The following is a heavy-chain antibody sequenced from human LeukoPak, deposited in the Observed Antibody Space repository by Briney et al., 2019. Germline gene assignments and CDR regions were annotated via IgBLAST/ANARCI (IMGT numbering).Heavy chain of an antibody. D-gene: IGHD2-15*01. CDR3: TRRDCSGGSCYLDY. CDR1: GFTFSGSA. J-gene: IGHJ4*02. V-gene: IGHV3-73*01. CDR2: IRSKANSYAT. Sequence: GGSLKLSCAASGFTFSGSAMHWVRQASGKGLEWVGRIRSKANSYATAYAASVKDRFTISRDDSKNTAYLQMNSLKTEDTAVYYRTRRDCSGGSCYLDYWGQGTLVTVSS.